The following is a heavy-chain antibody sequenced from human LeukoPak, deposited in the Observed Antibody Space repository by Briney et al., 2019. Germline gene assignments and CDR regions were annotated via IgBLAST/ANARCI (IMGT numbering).Heavy chain of an antibody. D-gene: IGHD3-22*01. Sequence: ASVKVSCKASGYTFTGYYIHWVRQAPGQGLEWMGWINPNSGGTNYAQKFQGRVTMTRDTSISTAYMELSRLRSDDTAVYYCARYYYDSSGYYELRDYWGQGTLVTVSS. CDR2: INPNSGGT. CDR3: ARYYYDSSGYYELRDY. CDR1: GYTFTGYY. V-gene: IGHV1-2*02. J-gene: IGHJ4*02.